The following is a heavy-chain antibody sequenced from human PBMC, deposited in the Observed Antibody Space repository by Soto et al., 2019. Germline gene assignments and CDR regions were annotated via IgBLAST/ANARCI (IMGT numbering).Heavy chain of an antibody. J-gene: IGHJ4*02. CDR1: GGTFSGYT. D-gene: IGHD1-7*01. V-gene: IGHV1-69*13. Sequence: GASVKVSCKTSGGTFSGYTLSWVRQAPGQGLEWMGGIIPLFRTSHYAQKFQGRVTITADESTSTAYMELSGLRSEDTAIYYCARVPGRNSYYFDYWGQGTLVTVSS. CDR3: ARVPGRNSYYFDY. CDR2: IIPLFRTS.